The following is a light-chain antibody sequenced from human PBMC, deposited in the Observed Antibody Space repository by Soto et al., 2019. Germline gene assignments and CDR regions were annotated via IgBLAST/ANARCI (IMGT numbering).Light chain of an antibody. CDR2: EVN. V-gene: IGLV2-14*01. Sequence: QSVLAQPSSVSGSPGQSITISCTGTSTDVGGYNYVSWYQHHPGKGPKLIIYEVNNRPSGVSDRFSGSKSGNKASLTISNLEAEDESDYYCGSYTSTDTPVVFGTGTKVTVL. CDR3: GSYTSTDTPVV. CDR1: STDVGGYNY. J-gene: IGLJ1*01.